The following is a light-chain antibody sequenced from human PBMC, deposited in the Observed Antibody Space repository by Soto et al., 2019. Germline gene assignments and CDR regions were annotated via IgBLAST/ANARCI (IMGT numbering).Light chain of an antibody. J-gene: IGLJ2*01. Sequence: QSALTQPASVSGPPGQSITISCTGTSSDVGSYNLVSWYQQHPGKAPKLMIYEGSKRPSGVSNRFSGSKSGNTASLTISGLQAEDEADYYCCSYAGSSTFRVFGGGTKLTVL. CDR1: SSDVGSYNL. CDR2: EGS. CDR3: CSYAGSSTFRV. V-gene: IGLV2-23*03.